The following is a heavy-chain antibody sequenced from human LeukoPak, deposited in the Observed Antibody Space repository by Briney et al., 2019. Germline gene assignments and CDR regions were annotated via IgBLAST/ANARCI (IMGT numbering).Heavy chain of an antibody. CDR1: GYTFTGYY. V-gene: IGHV1-2*04. CDR3: AREKPRGYSYGYYGMDV. J-gene: IGHJ6*02. CDR2: INPNSGGT. D-gene: IGHD5-18*01. Sequence: ASVKVSCKASGYTFTGYYMHWVRQAPGQGLEWMGWINPNSGGTNYAQKFQGWVTMTRDTSIGTAYMELSRLRSDDTAVHYCAREKPRGYSYGYYGMDVWGQGTTVTVSS.